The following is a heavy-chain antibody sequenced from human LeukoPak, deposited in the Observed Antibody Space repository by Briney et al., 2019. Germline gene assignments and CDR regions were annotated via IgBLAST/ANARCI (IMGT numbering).Heavy chain of an antibody. CDR3: ARCIWNWIAARAVLVNNWFDP. D-gene: IGHD6-6*01. CDR2: ISPIFGIA. V-gene: IGHV1-69*13. J-gene: IGHJ5*02. CDR1: GGTFSSYA. Sequence: SVKLSCKASGGTFSSYAISWVRQAPGHGLKWMGGISPIFGIANYAQKFQGRVTISADESTSTAYMELSSLRSEDTAVYYCARCIWNWIAARAVLVNNWFDPWGQGTLVTVSS.